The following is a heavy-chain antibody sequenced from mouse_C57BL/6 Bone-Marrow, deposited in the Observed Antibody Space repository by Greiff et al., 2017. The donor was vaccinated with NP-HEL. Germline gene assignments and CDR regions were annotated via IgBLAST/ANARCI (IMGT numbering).Heavy chain of an antibody. Sequence: EVKLVESGGGLVKPGGSLKLSCAASGFTFSSYAMSWVRQTPEKRLEWVATISDGGSYTYYPDNVKGRFTISRDNAKNNLYLQMSHLKSEDTAMYYCARDELLLRPPEDYWGQGTSVTVSS. CDR3: ARDELLLRPPEDY. D-gene: IGHD1-1*01. V-gene: IGHV5-4*01. CDR2: ISDGGSYT. CDR1: GFTFSSYA. J-gene: IGHJ4*01.